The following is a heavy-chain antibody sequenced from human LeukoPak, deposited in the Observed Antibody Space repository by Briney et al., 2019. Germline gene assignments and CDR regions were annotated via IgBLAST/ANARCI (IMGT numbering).Heavy chain of an antibody. V-gene: IGHV3-23*01. CDR3: ARDTVVTPGPFDY. D-gene: IGHD2-21*02. J-gene: IGHJ4*02. CDR1: GFTFSSYA. CDR2: ISGSGGST. Sequence: GGSLRLSCAASGFTFSSYAMSWVRQAPGKGLEWVSAISGSGGSTYYADSVKGRFTISRDNSKNSLYLQMNSLRAEDTAVYYCARDTVVTPGPFDYWGQGTLVTVSS.